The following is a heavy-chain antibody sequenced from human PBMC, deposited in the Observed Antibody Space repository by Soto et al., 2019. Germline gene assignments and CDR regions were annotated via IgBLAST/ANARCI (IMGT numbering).Heavy chain of an antibody. CDR2: LSGGDGSP. Sequence: GGSLRLSCAASGFTFRNYAMTWVRQAPGTGPEWVSTLSGGDGSPYYADSVRGRFTISRDNSKNTLFLQMTSLRAEDTALYYCVKDWSGKTCPCMDVWGQGTAVTVSS. CDR1: GFTFRNYA. J-gene: IGHJ6*02. CDR3: VKDWSGKTCPCMDV. V-gene: IGHV3-23*01.